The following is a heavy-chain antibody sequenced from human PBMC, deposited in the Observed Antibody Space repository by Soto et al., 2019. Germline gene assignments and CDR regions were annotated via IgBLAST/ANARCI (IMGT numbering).Heavy chain of an antibody. Sequence: EVQLLESGGGLVQPGGSLRLSCAASGFTFSNYAMSWVRQAPGKGLEWASDISGSGGSTYYADSVKGRFSISRDNSKNTLYLQMNSLRAEDTAVYYCAKKAAVGYDDYWGQGTLVTVSS. CDR1: GFTFSNYA. V-gene: IGHV3-23*01. J-gene: IGHJ4*02. D-gene: IGHD3-16*01. CDR3: AKKAAVGYDDY. CDR2: ISGSGGST.